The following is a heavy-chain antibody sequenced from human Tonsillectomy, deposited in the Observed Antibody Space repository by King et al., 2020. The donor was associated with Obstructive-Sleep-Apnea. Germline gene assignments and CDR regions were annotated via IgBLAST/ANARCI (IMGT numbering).Heavy chain of an antibody. CDR1: GFTFSSYD. CDR3: ARDRNDYGDR. D-gene: IGHD4-17*01. V-gene: IGHV3-30*15. CDR2: ISYDGSRK. J-gene: IGHJ5*02. Sequence: VQLVESGGGVVQPGRSLRLSCAASGFTFSSYDMHWVRQAPGKGLEWVAVISYDGSRKYYADSVKRRFSISRDNSKNTVYLQMSSLRAEDTAVYYCARDRNDYGDRGGQGTLVTVAS.